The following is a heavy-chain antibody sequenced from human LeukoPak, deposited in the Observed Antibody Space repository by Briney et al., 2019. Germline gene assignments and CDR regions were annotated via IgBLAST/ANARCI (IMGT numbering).Heavy chain of an antibody. CDR3: AREPTYGDWPPGYFDY. J-gene: IGHJ4*02. Sequence: GASVKVSCKASGYSFTNYDINWVRQAAGQGLEWMGWVNPNNGDAGFSQKFQGRVTLTSNTSLTTAYMELTSLTSEDTAVYYCAREPTYGDWPPGYFDYWGQGTLVTVSS. CDR1: GYSFTNYD. V-gene: IGHV1-8*02. D-gene: IGHD4-17*01. CDR2: VNPNNGDA.